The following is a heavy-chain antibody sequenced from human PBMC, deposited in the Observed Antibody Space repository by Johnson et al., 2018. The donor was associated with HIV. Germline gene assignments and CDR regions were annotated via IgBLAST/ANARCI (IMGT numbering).Heavy chain of an antibody. V-gene: IGHV3-30*04. CDR1: GFTFSSYA. Sequence: VQLVESGGGVVQPGRSLRLSCAASGFTFSSYAMHWVRQAPGKGLEWVAVISYDGSNKYYADSVKGRFTISRDNSKNTLYLQMNSLRAEDTAVYYCARDQAGTTDDAVDIWGQGTMVTVSS. CDR2: ISYDGSNK. J-gene: IGHJ3*02. D-gene: IGHD1-7*01. CDR3: ARDQAGTTDDAVDI.